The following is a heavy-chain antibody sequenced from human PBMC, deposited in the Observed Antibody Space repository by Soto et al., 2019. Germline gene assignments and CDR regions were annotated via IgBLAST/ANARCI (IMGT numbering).Heavy chain of an antibody. CDR3: ARQATTSWSY. CDR1: GGSISSATYY. D-gene: IGHD2-2*01. J-gene: IGHJ4*02. CDR2: IYYSGST. Sequence: QLEMLASGPGLVRPSETLSLTCTVSGGSISSATYYWGWIRQPPGKGLEWVGSIYYSGSTYYSPSLKSRVTISLDTSMNQFSLKLTSVSAADTAMYYCARQATTSWSYWGQGTLVTVSS. V-gene: IGHV4-39*01.